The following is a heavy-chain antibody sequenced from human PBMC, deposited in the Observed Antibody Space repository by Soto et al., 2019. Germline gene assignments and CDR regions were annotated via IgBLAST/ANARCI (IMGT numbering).Heavy chain of an antibody. CDR2: ISWNSGSI. V-gene: IGHV3-9*01. Sequence: EVQLVESGGGLVQPGRSLRLSCAAPGFTFDDYAMHWVRQAPGKGLEWVSGISWNSGSIGYADSVKGRFTISRDNAKNSLYLQMNSLRAEDTALYYCAKGDDFWKSPFDYWGQGTLVTVSS. J-gene: IGHJ4*02. D-gene: IGHD3-3*01. CDR3: AKGDDFWKSPFDY. CDR1: GFTFDDYA.